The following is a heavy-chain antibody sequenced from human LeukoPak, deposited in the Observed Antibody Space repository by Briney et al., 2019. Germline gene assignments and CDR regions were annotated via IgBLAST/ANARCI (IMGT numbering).Heavy chain of an antibody. D-gene: IGHD3-3*01. Sequence: GGSLRLSCAASGFTFSNYAMSWVRQAPGKGLEWVSGISGNGGITYYADSVKGRFTISRDNSKNTLYLQMNSLRAEDTAVYYCARGWSGPLPDVWGQGTTVTVSS. V-gene: IGHV3-23*01. J-gene: IGHJ6*02. CDR1: GFTFSNYA. CDR2: ISGNGGIT. CDR3: ARGWSGPLPDV.